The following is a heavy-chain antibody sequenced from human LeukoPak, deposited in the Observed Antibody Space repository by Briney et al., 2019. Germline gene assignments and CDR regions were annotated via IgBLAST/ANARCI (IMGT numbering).Heavy chain of an antibody. CDR1: GFTFSSYS. V-gene: IGHV3-48*04. J-gene: IGHJ6*02. CDR3: ARVYCSGGSCYHYGMDV. Sequence: PGGSLRLSCAASGFTFSSYSMNWVRQAPGKGLEWVSYISSSSSTIYYADSVKGRFTISRDNAKNSLYLQMNSLRAEDTAVYYCARVYCSGGSCYHYGMDVWGQGTTVTVSS. CDR2: ISSSSSTI. D-gene: IGHD2-15*01.